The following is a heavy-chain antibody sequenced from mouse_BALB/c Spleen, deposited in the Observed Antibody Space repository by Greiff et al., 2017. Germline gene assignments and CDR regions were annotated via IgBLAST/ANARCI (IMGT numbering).Heavy chain of an antibody. CDR1: GFTFSSYA. CDR2: ISSGGST. Sequence: EVQRVESGGGLVKPGGSLKLSCAASGFTFSSYAMSWVRQTPEKRLEWVASISSGGSTYYPDSVKGRFTISRDNARNILYLQMSSLRSEDTAMYYCARGHYYGYDAMDYWGQGTSVTVSS. J-gene: IGHJ4*01. CDR3: ARGHYYGYDAMDY. D-gene: IGHD1-2*01. V-gene: IGHV5-6-5*01.